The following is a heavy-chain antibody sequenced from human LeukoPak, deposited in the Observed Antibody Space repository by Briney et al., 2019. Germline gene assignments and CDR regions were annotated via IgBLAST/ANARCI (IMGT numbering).Heavy chain of an antibody. Sequence: PGGSLRLSCAASGFTFSDYYMSWIRQAPGKGLEWLSYISSSGSTMCYTDSVKGRFTVSRGNAKNSLDLQMSSLRAEDTAVYYCARVMRSGSPFDYWGQGALVTVSS. CDR3: ARVMRSGSPFDY. D-gene: IGHD1-26*01. CDR1: GFTFSDYY. J-gene: IGHJ4*02. CDR2: ISSSGSTM. V-gene: IGHV3-11*01.